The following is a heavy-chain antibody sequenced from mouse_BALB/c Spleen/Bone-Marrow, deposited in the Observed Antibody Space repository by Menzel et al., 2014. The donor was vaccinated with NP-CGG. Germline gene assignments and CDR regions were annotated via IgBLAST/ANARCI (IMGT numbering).Heavy chain of an antibody. D-gene: IGHD2-3*01. V-gene: IGHV1-54*03. CDR3: ARYDGYFDY. CDR2: INPGSGST. Sequence: VMLVESGAELVRPGTSVKVSCKASGYAFTDYLMEWLKQRPGQGLEWIGVINPGSGSTNYNEKFKDKATLTADKSSSTAYMQLSSLTSDDSVVYLCARYDGYFDYWGQGTILTVSS. J-gene: IGHJ2*01. CDR1: GYAFTDYL.